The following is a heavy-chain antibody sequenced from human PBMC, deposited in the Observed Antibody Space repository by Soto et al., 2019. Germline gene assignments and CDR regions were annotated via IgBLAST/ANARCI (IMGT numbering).Heavy chain of an antibody. CDR1: GFTFSSYW. J-gene: IGHJ4*02. CDR2: IKQDGSEK. Sequence: GGSLRLSCAASGFTFSSYWMSWVRQAPGKGLEWVANIKQDGSEKYYVDSVKGRFTISRDNAKNSLYLQMNSLRAEDTAVYYCARAPYSYGFAGGIFDYWGQGTLVTVSS. CDR3: ARAPYSYGFAGGIFDY. D-gene: IGHD5-18*01. V-gene: IGHV3-7*01.